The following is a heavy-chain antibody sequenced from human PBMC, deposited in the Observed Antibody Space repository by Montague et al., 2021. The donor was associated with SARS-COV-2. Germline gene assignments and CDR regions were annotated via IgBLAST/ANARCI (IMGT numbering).Heavy chain of an antibody. CDR3: ARGGDYDFWSGYVNYGMDV. D-gene: IGHD3-3*01. J-gene: IGHJ6*02. CDR1: GFTVSSNY. Sequence: SLRLSCAASGFTVSSNYMSWVRQAPGKGLEWVSVIYSGGSTYYADSVKGRFTISRDNSKNTLYLQMNSLRAGDTAVYYCARGGDYDFWSGYVNYGMDVWGQGTTVTVSS. V-gene: IGHV3-66*01. CDR2: IYSGGST.